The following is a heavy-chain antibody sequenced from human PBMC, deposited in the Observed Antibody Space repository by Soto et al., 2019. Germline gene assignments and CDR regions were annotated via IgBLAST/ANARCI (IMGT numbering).Heavy chain of an antibody. J-gene: IGHJ4*02. Sequence: SETLSLTCTVSGGSIGSYYWSWIRQPPGKGLEWIGYIYYSGSTNYNPSLKSRVTISVDTSKNQFSLKLSSVTAADTAVYYCARIVMTTVTTFDYWGQGTLVTVSS. V-gene: IGHV4-59*01. CDR2: IYYSGST. CDR3: ARIVMTTVTTFDY. CDR1: GGSIGSYY. D-gene: IGHD4-17*01.